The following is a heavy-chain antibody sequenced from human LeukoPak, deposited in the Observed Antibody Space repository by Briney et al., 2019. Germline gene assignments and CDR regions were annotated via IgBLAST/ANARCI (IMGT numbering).Heavy chain of an antibody. CDR3: ARRIPDGHYVGFDY. Sequence: GESPKISCQGSGYDFTRYWIAWVRQMPGKGLEWMGIIYPSDSNTRYSPSFQGQVSISADKSFTTAYLQWSSLTASDTAMYYCARRIPDGHYVGFDYWGQGTLVTVSS. CDR1: GYDFTRYW. V-gene: IGHV5-51*01. J-gene: IGHJ4*02. CDR2: IYPSDSNT. D-gene: IGHD3-3*01.